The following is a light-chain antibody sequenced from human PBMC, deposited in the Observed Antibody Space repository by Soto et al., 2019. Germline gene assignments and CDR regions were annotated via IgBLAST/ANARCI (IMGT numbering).Light chain of an antibody. CDR1: HSISSW. J-gene: IGKJ2*01. V-gene: IGKV1-5*01. CDR3: QQYNNYPYT. CDR2: DAS. Sequence: DIQMTQSPSTLSASVGDRVTITCRASHSISSWLAWYQQKPGKAPKLLIYDASSLGSGVPSRFSGSGSGTEFTLTISSLQPDDFATYYCQQYNNYPYTFGQGTKLEIK.